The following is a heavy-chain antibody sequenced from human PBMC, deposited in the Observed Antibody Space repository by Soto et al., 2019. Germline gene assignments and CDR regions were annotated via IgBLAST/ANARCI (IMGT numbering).Heavy chain of an antibody. CDR3: ARRHLAVAVSPWFDP. Sequence: QVTLKESGPVLVKPPETLTLRCTVSGLSITDSEMGVSWIRQPPGQPLEWLAHIDSSGEKSYRTFLKSRLAISTDTSTSQIVLTMTNMDPADTATYYCARRHLAVAVSPWFDPWGQGIPVTVSS. CDR2: IDSSGEK. V-gene: IGHV2-26*01. J-gene: IGHJ5*02. D-gene: IGHD6-19*01. CDR1: GLSITDSEMG.